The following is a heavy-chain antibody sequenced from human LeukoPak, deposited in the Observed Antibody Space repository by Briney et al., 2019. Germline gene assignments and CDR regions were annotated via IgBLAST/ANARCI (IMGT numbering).Heavy chain of an antibody. Sequence: ASVKVSCKTSGYTFTSYSTHWVRQAPGQGLEWMGVINPNGGSTTHAQKFQGRVAMTSDTSTSTVYMELRSLRSEDTAVYYCARGTAAAGTSDYWGQGTLVSVSS. CDR2: INPNGGST. CDR1: GYTFTSYS. V-gene: IGHV1-46*01. CDR3: ARGTAAAGTSDY. J-gene: IGHJ4*02. D-gene: IGHD6-13*01.